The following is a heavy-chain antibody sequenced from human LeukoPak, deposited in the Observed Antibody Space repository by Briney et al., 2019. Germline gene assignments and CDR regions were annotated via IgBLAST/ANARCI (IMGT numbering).Heavy chain of an antibody. CDR1: GFTFSSYS. J-gene: IGHJ4*02. D-gene: IGHD6-19*01. Sequence: GRSLRLSCAASGFTFSSYSMNWVCQAPGKGLEWVSSISSSSSYIYYADSVKGRFTISRDNAKNSLYLQMNSLRAEDTAVYYCADSGIAVAGAFDYWGQGTLVTVSS. CDR3: ADSGIAVAGAFDY. CDR2: ISSSSSYI. V-gene: IGHV3-21*01.